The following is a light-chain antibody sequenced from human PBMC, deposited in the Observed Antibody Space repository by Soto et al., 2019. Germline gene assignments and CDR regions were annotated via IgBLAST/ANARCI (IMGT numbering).Light chain of an antibody. Sequence: QSALTQADSVSGSPGLSITISCTGTSSDVGGYNYVSWYQQHPGKAPKLMIYDVSNRPSGVSNRFSGSKSGNTASLTISGLQAEDEADYYCSSYTSSSTRVVFGGGTKVTVL. CDR3: SSYTSSSTRVV. CDR1: SSDVGGYNY. CDR2: DVS. V-gene: IGLV2-14*01. J-gene: IGLJ2*01.